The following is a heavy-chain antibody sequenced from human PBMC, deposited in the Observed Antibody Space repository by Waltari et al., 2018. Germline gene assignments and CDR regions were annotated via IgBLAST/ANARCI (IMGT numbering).Heavy chain of an antibody. CDR2: IYPGESDT. Sequence: EVHLVQSGPEVKKPGESLKISCQGSGYSFSSCCIAWVRHLPGKGLEWMGIIYPGESDTRYNPSFEGQVTSSADKSISTAYLQWSSLKDSDTAMYYCATIMTTVTTGLTGFDIWGQGKMVTVSS. J-gene: IGHJ3*02. CDR1: GYSFSSCC. D-gene: IGHD4-17*01. CDR3: ATIMTTVTTGLTGFDI. V-gene: IGHV5-51*01.